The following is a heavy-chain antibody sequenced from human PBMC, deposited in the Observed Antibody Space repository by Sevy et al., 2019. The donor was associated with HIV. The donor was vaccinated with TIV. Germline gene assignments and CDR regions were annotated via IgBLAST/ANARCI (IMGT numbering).Heavy chain of an antibody. V-gene: IGHV3-21*01. D-gene: IGHD1-26*01. J-gene: IGHJ3*02. CDR3: ARDSQGWELRSAFDI. CDR1: GFTFSSYS. Sequence: GGSLRLSCAASGFTFSSYSMNWVRQAPGKGLEWVSSISSSSSYIYYADSVKGRFTISRDNAKNSLYLQMNSLRAEDTVVYYCARDSQGWELRSAFDIWVQGTMVTVSS. CDR2: ISSSSSYI.